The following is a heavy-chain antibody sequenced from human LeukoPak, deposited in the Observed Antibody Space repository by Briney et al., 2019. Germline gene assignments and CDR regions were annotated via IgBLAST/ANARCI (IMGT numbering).Heavy chain of an antibody. Sequence: SVKVSCKASGGTFSSYAISWVRQAPGQGLGWMGGIIPIFGTANYAQKFQGRVTITTDASTSTAYMELSSLRSEDAAVYYCARGSSSGWYGAFDIWGQGTMVTVSS. D-gene: IGHD6-19*01. J-gene: IGHJ3*02. CDR2: IIPIFGTA. CDR3: ARGSSSGWYGAFDI. V-gene: IGHV1-69*05. CDR1: GGTFSSYA.